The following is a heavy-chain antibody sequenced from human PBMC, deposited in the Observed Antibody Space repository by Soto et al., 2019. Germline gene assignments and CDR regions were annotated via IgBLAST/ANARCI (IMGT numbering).Heavy chain of an antibody. CDR1: GFSLSNAGLG. Sequence: QVTVKESGPVLVKPTETLTLTCTVSGFSLSNAGLGVSWIRQPPGKALEWLAHIFSNDEKSYSTSLKSRLTLSXDXAKSQVVLIMTNMDPVDTATYYCASTYSTSWYWFDPWGQGTLVTVSS. D-gene: IGHD6-13*01. CDR2: IFSNDEK. V-gene: IGHV2-26*04. J-gene: IGHJ5*02. CDR3: ASTYSTSWYWFDP.